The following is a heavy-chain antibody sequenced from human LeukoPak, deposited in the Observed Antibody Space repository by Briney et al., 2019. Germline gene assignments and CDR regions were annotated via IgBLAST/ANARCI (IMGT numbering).Heavy chain of an antibody. CDR2: ISYDGSNK. Sequence: SGGSLRLSCAASGFTFSSYGVHWVRQAPGKGLEWVAVISYDGSNKYYADSVKGRFTISRDNSKNTLYLQMNSLRAEDTAVYYCASRLAVAGTIVAFDIWGQGTMVTVSS. D-gene: IGHD6-19*01. CDR3: ASRLAVAGTIVAFDI. CDR1: GFTFSSYG. J-gene: IGHJ3*02. V-gene: IGHV3-30*03.